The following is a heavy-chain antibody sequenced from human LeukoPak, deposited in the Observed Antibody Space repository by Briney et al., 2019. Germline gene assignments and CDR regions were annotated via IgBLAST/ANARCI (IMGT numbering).Heavy chain of an antibody. D-gene: IGHD1-26*01. Sequence: ASVKVSCKASGYTFTNFDINWVRQATGQGLEWMGWMNPNTGNAGYAQKFLDRVTITWDASISTAYMDLSSLRSEDTAVYYCARVGYSNSYDYWGQGTQVTVSS. CDR2: MNPNTGNA. CDR3: ARVGYSNSYDY. CDR1: GYTFTNFD. J-gene: IGHJ4*02. V-gene: IGHV1-8*01.